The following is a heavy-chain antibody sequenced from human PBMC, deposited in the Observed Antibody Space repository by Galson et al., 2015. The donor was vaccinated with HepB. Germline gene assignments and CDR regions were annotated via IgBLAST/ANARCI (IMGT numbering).Heavy chain of an antibody. D-gene: IGHD3-10*01. J-gene: IGHJ4*02. Sequence: TLSLTCSVSGGSISNGDYYWSWIRQSPGEGLEWIGHIFYRGSSYYKSSLEDRLTLSVDTSENHFSLRLNFVTVADTAVYFCARLERNSGSFDYWGRGILVTVSS. CDR3: ARLERNSGSFDY. CDR1: GGSISNGDYY. V-gene: IGHV4-30-4*01. CDR2: IFYRGSS.